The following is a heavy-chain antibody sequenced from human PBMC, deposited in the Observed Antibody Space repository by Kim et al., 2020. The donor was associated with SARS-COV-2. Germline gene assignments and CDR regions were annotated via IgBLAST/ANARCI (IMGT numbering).Heavy chain of an antibody. D-gene: IGHD1-26*01. CDR1: GDTFHMYW. CDR2: IYPGDSDT. J-gene: IGHJ5*02. Sequence: GESLKISCKGSGDTFHMYWIGWVRQTPGRGLEWLGIIYPGDSDTKYNPSFQGQVTMSADKSISTVYRQWSSLQVSDTGTYFCARQGSATYSGLWGNGFDPWGQGTQVTVSS. CDR3: ARQGSATYSGLWGNGFDP. V-gene: IGHV5-51*01.